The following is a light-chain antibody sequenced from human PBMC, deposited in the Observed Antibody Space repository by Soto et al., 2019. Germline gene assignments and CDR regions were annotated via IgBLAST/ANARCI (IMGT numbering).Light chain of an antibody. CDR1: QSISSW. J-gene: IGKJ1*01. CDR3: QQYKSYSRT. CDR2: KAS. V-gene: IGKV1-5*03. Sequence: DIKMTQSPSTLSASVGDRVTITCRASQSISSWLTWYQQKPGKAPKLLIYKASSLESGVPSRFSGSGSGTEFTLTISSLQPDDFATYYCQQYKSYSRTFGQGTKVEIK.